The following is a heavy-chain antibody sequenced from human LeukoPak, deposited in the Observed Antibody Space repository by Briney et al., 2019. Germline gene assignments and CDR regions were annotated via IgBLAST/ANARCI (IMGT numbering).Heavy chain of an antibody. CDR3: ANQKATQYYFDY. V-gene: IGHV4-34*01. Sequence: SETLSLTCAVYGGSFSGYYWSWIRQPPGKGLEWIGEINHSGSTNYNPSLKSRVTISVDTSKNQFSLKLSSVTAADTAVYYCANQKATQYYFDYWGQGTLVTVSS. J-gene: IGHJ4*02. CDR2: INHSGST. CDR1: GGSFSGYY.